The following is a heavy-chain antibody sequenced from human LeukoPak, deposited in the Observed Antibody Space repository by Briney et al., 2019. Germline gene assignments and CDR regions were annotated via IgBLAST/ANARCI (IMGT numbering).Heavy chain of an antibody. CDR2: FYYTGDT. CDR3: VRAVGSVAGPGDWFDP. J-gene: IGHJ5*02. Sequence: LETLSLTCNVSDGSITTSSFYWGWVRQTPGKGLEWIGTFYYTGDTFYNRSLKSRVTITVDTSKDQFFLALSSVTAADTAVYYCVRAVGSVAGPGDWFDPWGPGILVTVSS. D-gene: IGHD6-19*01. CDR1: DGSITTSSFY. V-gene: IGHV4-39*01.